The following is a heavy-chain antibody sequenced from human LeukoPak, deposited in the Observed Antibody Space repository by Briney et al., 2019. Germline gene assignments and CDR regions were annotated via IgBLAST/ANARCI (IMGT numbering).Heavy chain of an antibody. D-gene: IGHD3-22*01. CDR1: GYTLTAYY. Sequence: ASVKVSCKASGYTLTAYYLHWVRQAPGQGLEWMGLINPNSGGTTYAQKFQGRVTMTRDTSVGTAYKELSSLRSDDTAVYYCARPYYESSGLYVDAFDIWGQGTMVTVSS. CDR2: INPNSGGT. V-gene: IGHV1-2*06. CDR3: ARPYYESSGLYVDAFDI. J-gene: IGHJ3*02.